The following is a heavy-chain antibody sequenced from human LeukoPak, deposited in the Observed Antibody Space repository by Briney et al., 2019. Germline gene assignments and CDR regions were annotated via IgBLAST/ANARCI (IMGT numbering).Heavy chain of an antibody. V-gene: IGHV4-59*01. CDR3: ARGLWTQPGLVPFNY. Sequence: SETLSLTCYVSGDSITSYYWNLLRQSPGKGLEWIGNIHHFGRTEYNSSLRSRVTMFLDSSKNQFSLKLTSVTPTDTAVYYCARGLWTQPGLVPFNYWGQGILVTVSS. CDR2: IHHFGRT. J-gene: IGHJ4*02. D-gene: IGHD5-18*01. CDR1: GDSITSYY.